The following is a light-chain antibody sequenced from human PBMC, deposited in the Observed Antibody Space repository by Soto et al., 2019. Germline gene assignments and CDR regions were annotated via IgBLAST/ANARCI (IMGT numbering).Light chain of an antibody. V-gene: IGKV1-33*01. CDR1: QDITND. CDR2: GAT. CDR3: QQCDDVPFT. Sequence: DIQMTQSPSSLSASVGDRVTITCQASQDITNDLNWYQQKPGKAPKLLIYGATNLETGVPSRFSGSGFGTHFTFTISSLQPEDIATYYCQQCDDVPFTFGPGTKV. J-gene: IGKJ3*01.